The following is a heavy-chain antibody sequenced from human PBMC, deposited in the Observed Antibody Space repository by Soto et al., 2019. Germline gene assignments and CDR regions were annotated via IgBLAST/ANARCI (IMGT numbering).Heavy chain of an antibody. Sequence: ASVKVSCKASGYTFTTYAIHWVRQAPGQRLEWMGWINGGNGNTKYSQNFQGRVTITSDTSASTAYMELSSLRSEDTAVYYCAREYCSGGSCYSYFDNWGQGTLVPVSSGESWHSYFDYWGQGTLVTVSS. V-gene: IGHV1-3*01. CDR1: GYTFTTYA. CDR2: INGGNGNT. CDR3: AREYCSGGSCYSYFDNWGQGTLVPVSSGESWHSYFDY. D-gene: IGHD2-15*01. J-gene: IGHJ4*02.